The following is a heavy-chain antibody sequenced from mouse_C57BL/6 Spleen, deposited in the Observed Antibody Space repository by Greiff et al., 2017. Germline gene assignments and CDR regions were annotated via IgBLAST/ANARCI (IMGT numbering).Heavy chain of an antibody. V-gene: IGHV5-16*01. CDR3: AREGYGNFSYAMDY. D-gene: IGHD2-10*02. Sequence: EVMLVESEGGLVQPGSSMKLSCTASGFTFSDYYMAWVRQVPEKGLEWVANINYDGSSTYYLDSLKSRFIISRDNAKNILYLQMSSLKSEDTATYYCAREGYGNFSYAMDYWGQGTSVTVSS. CDR2: INYDGSST. CDR1: GFTFSDYY. J-gene: IGHJ4*01.